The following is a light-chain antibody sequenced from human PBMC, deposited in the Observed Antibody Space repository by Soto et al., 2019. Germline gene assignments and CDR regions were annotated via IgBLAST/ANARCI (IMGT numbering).Light chain of an antibody. V-gene: IGKV3-15*01. CDR1: QSVSSN. CDR3: QQYNNLPGS. J-gene: IGKJ2*04. Sequence: EIVMTQSPATLSVSPGERATLSCRASQSVSSNLAWYQQKPGQAPRLLIYGASTRATGIPARFSGSGSGTEFTLTISSRQSEDFAVYYCQQYNNLPGSFCQGTKLEIK. CDR2: GAS.